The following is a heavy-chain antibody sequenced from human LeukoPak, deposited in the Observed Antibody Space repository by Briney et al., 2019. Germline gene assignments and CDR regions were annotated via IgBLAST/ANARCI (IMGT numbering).Heavy chain of an antibody. Sequence: SETLSLTCTVSGGSISSGDYYWSWIRQPPGKGLEWIGYIYYSGSTYYNPSLKSRVTISVDTSKNQFSLKLSSVTAADTAVYYCARDRERGSGWYKVGEDYYYGMDVWGQGTTVTVSS. CDR3: ARDRERGSGWYKVGEDYYYGMDV. CDR1: GGSISSGDYY. CDR2: IYYSGST. J-gene: IGHJ6*02. D-gene: IGHD6-19*01. V-gene: IGHV4-30-4*08.